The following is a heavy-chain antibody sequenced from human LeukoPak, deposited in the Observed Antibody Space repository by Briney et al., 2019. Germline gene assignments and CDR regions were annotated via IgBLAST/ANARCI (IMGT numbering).Heavy chain of an antibody. J-gene: IGHJ6*02. V-gene: IGHV4-34*01. Sequence: SETLSLTCAVFGGSFTAYQWSWIRQSPGKGLECIGEVNHSGRTNYDPSLKSRVTISVDTSKNQFSLKLSSVTAADTAVYYCARPGQLGTFYYGMDVWGQGTAVTVS. CDR3: ARPGQLGTFYYGMDV. CDR1: GGSFTAYQ. CDR2: VNHSGRT. D-gene: IGHD3-16*01.